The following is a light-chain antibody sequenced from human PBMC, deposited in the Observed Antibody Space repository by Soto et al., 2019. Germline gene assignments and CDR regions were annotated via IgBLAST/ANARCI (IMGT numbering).Light chain of an antibody. CDR3: LQDHNSPFT. J-gene: IGKJ3*01. V-gene: IGKV1-6*01. Sequence: AIQMTQSPSSLAASVGDRVTITCRASQGIRTDLGWYQQRPGKAPKLLIYEASNLRSEAPSRFSGSGSGTVFTLTISSLQPEDFATYYCLQDHNSPFTFGPGTKVEI. CDR2: EAS. CDR1: QGIRTD.